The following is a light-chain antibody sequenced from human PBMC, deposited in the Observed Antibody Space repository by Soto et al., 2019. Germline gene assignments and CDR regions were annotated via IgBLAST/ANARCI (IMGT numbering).Light chain of an antibody. Sequence: SSELTQPPSVSVSPGQTASITCSGDKLGDKYACWYQQKPGQSPVLVIYQDTKRPSGIPERFSGANSANTATLTISGTQAMDEADYYCQTWDSSTVVFGGGTQLTVL. V-gene: IGLV3-1*01. CDR2: QDT. J-gene: IGLJ2*01. CDR3: QTWDSSTVV. CDR1: KLGDKY.